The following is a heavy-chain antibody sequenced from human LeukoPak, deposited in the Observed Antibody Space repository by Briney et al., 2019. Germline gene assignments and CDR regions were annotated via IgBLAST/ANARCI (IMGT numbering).Heavy chain of an antibody. J-gene: IGHJ5*02. Sequence: SQTLSLTCAISGDSVSSNNAAWVWNRQSPSGGLEWLGRTYYRSKWYHDYAVSVKSRISFNPDTSKNQFFLQLNSVTPEDTAVYYCARDVNGAFTRSWFDPWGQGTRVTVS. V-gene: IGHV6-1*01. CDR2: TYYRSKWYH. CDR3: ARDVNGAFTRSWFDP. D-gene: IGHD4-17*01. CDR1: GDSVSSNNAA.